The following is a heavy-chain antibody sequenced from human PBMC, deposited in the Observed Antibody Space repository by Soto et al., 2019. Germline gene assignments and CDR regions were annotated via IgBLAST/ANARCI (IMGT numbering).Heavy chain of an antibody. V-gene: IGHV3-23*01. CDR3: AKDGLSDSPSAIDY. J-gene: IGHJ4*02. CDR2: IGGSGRKT. CDR1: GFTFTKSG. D-gene: IGHD6-13*01. Sequence: GGSLRLSCAASGFTFTKSGMSWVRQAPGKGLEWVAGIGGSGRKTYYADSVKGWFSISRDNSKNSLFLQMNSLSADDTAIYYCAKDGLSDSPSAIDYWGLGTLVTVS.